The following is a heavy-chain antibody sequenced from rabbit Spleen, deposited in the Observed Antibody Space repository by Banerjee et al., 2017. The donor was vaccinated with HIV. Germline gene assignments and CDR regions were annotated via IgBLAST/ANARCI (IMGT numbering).Heavy chain of an antibody. CDR1: GFSFSSSYD. CDR2: IYTGNVKT. Sequence: QEQLVESGGDLVKPGASLTLTCTVSGFSFSSSYDMCWVRQAPGKGLEWIGCIYTGNVKTYYASWAKGRFTISKTSSTTVTLQMTSLTAADTATYFCASGADYAYGGYDLWGPGTLVTVS. V-gene: IGHV1S45*01. D-gene: IGHD6-1*01. CDR3: ASGADYAYGGYDL. J-gene: IGHJ6*01.